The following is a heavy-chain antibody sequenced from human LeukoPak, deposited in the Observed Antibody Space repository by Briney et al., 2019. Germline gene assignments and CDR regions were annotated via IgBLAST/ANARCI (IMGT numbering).Heavy chain of an antibody. Sequence: SVKVSCKASGGTFISYAISWVRQAPGQGLEWMGGIIPIFGTANYAQKFQGRVTITADESTSTAYMELSSLRSEDTAVYYCARGHGDRNQYTRDNWFDPWGQGTLVTVSS. CDR1: GGTFISYA. V-gene: IGHV1-69*13. CDR2: IIPIFGTA. D-gene: IGHD1-14*01. J-gene: IGHJ5*02. CDR3: ARGHGDRNQYTRDNWFDP.